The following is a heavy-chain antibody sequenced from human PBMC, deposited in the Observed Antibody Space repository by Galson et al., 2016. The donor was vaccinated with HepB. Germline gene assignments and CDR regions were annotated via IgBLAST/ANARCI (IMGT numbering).Heavy chain of an antibody. V-gene: IGHV5-10-1*01. J-gene: IGHJ6*02. Sequence: QSGAEVKKPGESLRISCKGSGYSFTTYWISWVRQTPGKGLEWMGRIDPSDSYTNYSPSFEGHVTMSADKSISTAYLQWTSLEASDTAMYYCARDPAGRGDAYYGMDVWGQGTTVTVSS. CDR2: IDPSDSYT. D-gene: IGHD3-10*01. CDR3: ARDPAGRGDAYYGMDV. CDR1: GYSFTTYW.